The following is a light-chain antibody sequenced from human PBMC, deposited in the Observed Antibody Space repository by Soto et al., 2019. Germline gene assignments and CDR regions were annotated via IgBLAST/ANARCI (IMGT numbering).Light chain of an antibody. J-gene: IGKJ1*01. Sequence: EIVLTQSPGTLSLSPGERATLSCRASQSVSTNYLAWYQRKPGQAPRLLIYGASSRATDIPDRFSGSGSGTDFTLTITRLKPEDFAVYYCQQYGSSPPTFGQGTKV. CDR3: QQYGSSPPT. CDR1: QSVSTNY. V-gene: IGKV3-20*01. CDR2: GAS.